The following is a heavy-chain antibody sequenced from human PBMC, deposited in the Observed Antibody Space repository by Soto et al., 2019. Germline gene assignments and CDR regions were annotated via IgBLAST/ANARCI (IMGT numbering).Heavy chain of an antibody. J-gene: IGHJ4*02. CDR2: FDPEDGET. CDR3: ATGPPRMAASSQFYYF. CDR1: GYSLTELS. D-gene: IGHD6-6*01. Sequence: ASVKVSCKVSGYSLTELSMHWVRQVPGKGLEWMGGFDPEDGETIYAQKFQGRVTMTEDTSTDTAYMELSSLRSEDTAVYYCATGPPRMAASSQFYYFWGLGSLVTVSS. V-gene: IGHV1-24*01.